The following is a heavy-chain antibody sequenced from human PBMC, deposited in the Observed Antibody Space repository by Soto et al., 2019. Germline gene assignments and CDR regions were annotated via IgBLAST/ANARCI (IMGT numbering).Heavy chain of an antibody. D-gene: IGHD2-2*01. CDR2: INAGNGDT. Sequence: QVHLVQSGAEVKKPGASVKVSCKASGYTFTTQTIHWVRQAPGQRLEWMGWINAGNGDTKNSQKFQARVTITRDTSASTAYMELSSLRSEDTAVYYCAREQIEVVAAGMTEYYYYSMDVWGRGTTVTVSS. J-gene: IGHJ6*03. CDR3: AREQIEVVAAGMTEYYYYSMDV. V-gene: IGHV1-3*01. CDR1: GYTFTTQT.